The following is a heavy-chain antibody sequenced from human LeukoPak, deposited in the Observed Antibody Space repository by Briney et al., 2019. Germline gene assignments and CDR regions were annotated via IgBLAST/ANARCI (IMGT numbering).Heavy chain of an antibody. CDR3: EKDERRGTVVVWDY. V-gene: IGHV3-23*01. J-gene: IGHJ4*02. Sequence: PGGSLRLSCVASGFTFNNYAMSWVSQAPGKGLESVSAISSSGGSTFYADSVKGRFTISRDNSKNTLYPQMNSQRAEDTDVYYCEKDERRGTVVVWDYWGQGTLVTVSS. CDR2: ISSSGGST. D-gene: IGHD4-23*01. CDR1: GFTFNNYA.